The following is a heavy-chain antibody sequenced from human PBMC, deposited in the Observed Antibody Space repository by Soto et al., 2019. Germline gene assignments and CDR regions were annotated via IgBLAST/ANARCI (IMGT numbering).Heavy chain of an antibody. J-gene: IGHJ6*02. V-gene: IGHV1-69*12. Sequence: QVQLVQSGAEVKKPGSSVKVSCKASGGTFSSYAISWVRQAPGQGLEWMGGIIPIFGTANYAQKFQGRVTCTGDESRATASTGMSSLSFGDTGVYYGAKPSAPSHSYSGMDVWGQGTTVTVSS. CDR3: AKPSAPSHSYSGMDV. CDR2: IIPIFGTA. CDR1: GGTFSSYA.